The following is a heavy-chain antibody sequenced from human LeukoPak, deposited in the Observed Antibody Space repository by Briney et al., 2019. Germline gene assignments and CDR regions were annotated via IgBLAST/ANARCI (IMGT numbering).Heavy chain of an antibody. V-gene: IGHV3-30*02. J-gene: IGHJ4*02. CDR2: TRYDGSNK. Sequence: GGSLRLSCAASGFTFSSYGMHWVRQAPGKGLEWVAFTRYDGSNKYYADSVKGRFTISRDNSKNTLYLQMNSLRAEDTAVYYCAKDLVMVRGVSPFDYWGQGTLVTVSS. CDR1: GFTFSSYG. CDR3: AKDLVMVRGVSPFDY. D-gene: IGHD3-10*01.